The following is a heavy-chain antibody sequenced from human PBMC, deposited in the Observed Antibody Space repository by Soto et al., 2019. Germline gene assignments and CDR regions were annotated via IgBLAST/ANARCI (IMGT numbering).Heavy chain of an antibody. J-gene: IGHJ4*02. CDR2: INPSGGST. D-gene: IGHD2-15*01. V-gene: IGHV1-46*01. Sequence: QVQLVQSGAEVKKPGASVKVSCKASGYTFTSYYMHWVRQAPGQGLEWMGIINPSGGSTSYAQKFQGRVTMTRDTSTSTVYMELSSLRSEDTAVYYCARDEGYCSGGSCYIDYWGQGTLVTVSS. CDR1: GYTFTSYY. CDR3: ARDEGYCSGGSCYIDY.